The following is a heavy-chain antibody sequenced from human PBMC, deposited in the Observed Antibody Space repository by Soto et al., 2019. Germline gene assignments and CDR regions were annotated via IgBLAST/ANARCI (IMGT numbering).Heavy chain of an antibody. CDR1: GGSFSGYY. CDR2: MYNSGIT. V-gene: IGHV4-34*01. D-gene: IGHD6-6*01. J-gene: IGHJ6*02. CDR3: ARSMYSTSAQLYYCMDV. Sequence: SETLSLTCAVYGGSFSGYYWSWIRQPPGKGLEWIGSMYNSGITYYNLSLKSRVTISVDTSKNQLSLKLSSAPAADTAVYYCARSMYSTSAQLYYCMDVWGQVTTVTVSS.